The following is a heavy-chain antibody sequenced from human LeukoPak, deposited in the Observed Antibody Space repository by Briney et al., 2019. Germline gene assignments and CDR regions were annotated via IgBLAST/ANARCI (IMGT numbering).Heavy chain of an antibody. J-gene: IGHJ4*02. D-gene: IGHD4-17*01. Sequence: GGSLRLSCAASGFTFSSYAMSWVRQAPGKGLEWVSAISGSGGSTYYADSVKGRFTISRDKSKNTLCLQMNSLRAEDTAVYYCANDRGDYDYWGQGTLVTVSS. CDR1: GFTFSSYA. V-gene: IGHV3-23*01. CDR2: ISGSGGST. CDR3: ANDRGDYDY.